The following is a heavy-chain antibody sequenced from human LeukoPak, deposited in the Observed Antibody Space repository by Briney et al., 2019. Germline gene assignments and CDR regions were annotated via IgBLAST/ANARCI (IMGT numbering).Heavy chain of an antibody. J-gene: IGHJ6*02. D-gene: IGHD3-10*01. Sequence: PSQTLSLTCAVSGGPISSGGDSWSWIRRPPGEGLEWLGYFYHSGSTCYNPSLKSRVTISVDRSKNQFSLKLSSVTAADTDVYYCARGGALYGSGNYYYYYGMDVWGQGTTVTVSS. CDR2: FYHSGST. V-gene: IGHV4-30-2*01. CDR3: ARGGALYGSGNYYYYYGMDV. CDR1: GGPISSGGDS.